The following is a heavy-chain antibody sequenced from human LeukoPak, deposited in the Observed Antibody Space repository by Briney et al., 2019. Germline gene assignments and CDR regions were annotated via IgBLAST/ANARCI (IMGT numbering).Heavy chain of an antibody. CDR1: GFTFDDYG. CDR2: INWNGGST. CDR3: AKTYYYDSSGYDH. V-gene: IGHV3-20*04. D-gene: IGHD3-22*01. Sequence: PGGSLRLSCAASGFTFDDYGMSWVRQAPGKGLEWVSGINWNGGSTGYADSVKGRFTISRDNAKNSLYLQMNSLRAEDTAVYYCAKTYYYDSSGYDHWGQGTLVTVSS. J-gene: IGHJ4*02.